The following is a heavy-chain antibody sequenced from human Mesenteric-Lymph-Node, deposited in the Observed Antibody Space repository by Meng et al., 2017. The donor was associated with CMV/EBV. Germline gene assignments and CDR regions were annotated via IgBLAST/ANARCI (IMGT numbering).Heavy chain of an antibody. Sequence: SGGSVSSSNSYWSWIRQPPGKALEWIGYIYYSGTTNYNPSLKSRVTISIDTSKNQFSLKLSSVTAADTAVYYCARGDSGFDFYFDYWGQGTLVTVSS. CDR2: IYYSGTT. CDR3: ARGDSGFDFYFDY. J-gene: IGHJ4*02. CDR1: GGSVSSSNSY. D-gene: IGHD5-12*01. V-gene: IGHV4-61*01.